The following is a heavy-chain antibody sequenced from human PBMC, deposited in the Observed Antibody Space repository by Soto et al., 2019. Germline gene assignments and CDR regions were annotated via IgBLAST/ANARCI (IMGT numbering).Heavy chain of an antibody. CDR3: ARDPDYYDSSGYYPEYFQH. J-gene: IGHJ1*01. CDR1: GVTFSSYS. V-gene: IGHV3-48*02. CDR2: ISSSSSTI. Sequence: GGSLRLSCAASGVTFSSYSMNWVRQAPGKGLEWVSYISSSSSTIYYADSVKGRFTISRDNAKNSLYLQMNSLRDEDTAVYYCARDPDYYDSSGYYPEYFQHWGQGTLVTVSS. D-gene: IGHD3-22*01.